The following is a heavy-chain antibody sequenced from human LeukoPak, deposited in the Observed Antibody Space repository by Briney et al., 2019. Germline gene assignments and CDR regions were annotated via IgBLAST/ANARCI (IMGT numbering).Heavy chain of an antibody. Sequence: PGGSLRLSCAASGFTLSSYSMNWVRQAPGKGLEWVSGINWNGGSTGYADSVKGRFTISRDNAKNSLYLQMNSLRAEDTAVYYCAELGITMIGGVWGKGTTVTISS. J-gene: IGHJ6*04. D-gene: IGHD3-10*02. V-gene: IGHV3-20*04. CDR3: AELGITMIGGV. CDR2: INWNGGST. CDR1: GFTLSSYS.